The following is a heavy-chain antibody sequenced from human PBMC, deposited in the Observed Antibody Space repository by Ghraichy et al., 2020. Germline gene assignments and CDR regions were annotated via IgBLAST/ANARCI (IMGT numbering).Heavy chain of an antibody. CDR3: ARDRRAVAGTEAFDI. CDR2: IIPIFGTA. D-gene: IGHD6-19*01. CDR1: GGTFSSYA. J-gene: IGHJ3*02. Sequence: SVKVSCKASGGTFSSYAISWVRQAPGQGLEWMGGIIPIFGTANYAQKFQGRVTITADESTSTAYMELSSLRSEDTAVYYCARDRRAVAGTEAFDIWGQGTMVTVSS. V-gene: IGHV1-69*13.